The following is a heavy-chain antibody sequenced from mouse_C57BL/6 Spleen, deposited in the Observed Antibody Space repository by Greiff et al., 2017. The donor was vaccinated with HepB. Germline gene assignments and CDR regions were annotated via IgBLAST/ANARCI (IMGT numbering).Heavy chain of an antibody. CDR3: ANTVVPYYAMDY. D-gene: IGHD1-1*01. CDR2: ISSGSSTI. Sequence: DVMLVESGGGLVKPGGSLKLSCAASGFTFSDYGMHWVRQAPEKGLEWVAYISSGSSTIYYADTVKGRFTISRDNAKNTLFLQMTSLRSEDTAMYYCANTVVPYYAMDYWGQGTSVTVSS. J-gene: IGHJ4*01. CDR1: GFTFSDYG. V-gene: IGHV5-17*01.